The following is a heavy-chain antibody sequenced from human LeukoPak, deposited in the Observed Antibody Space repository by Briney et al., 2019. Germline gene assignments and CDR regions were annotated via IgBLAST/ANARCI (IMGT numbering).Heavy chain of an antibody. CDR3: ARRGVGDGYRDAFDI. V-gene: IGHV5-51*01. Sequence: GESLKISCKGSGYSFTNYWSAWVRQMPGKGLEWRGIIYPGDSDTKYSPSFQGQVTISADKSRNTAYLQWSSLKASDTAMYYCARRGVGDGYRDAFDIWGQGTMVTVSS. D-gene: IGHD5-24*01. J-gene: IGHJ3*02. CDR2: IYPGDSDT. CDR1: GYSFTNYW.